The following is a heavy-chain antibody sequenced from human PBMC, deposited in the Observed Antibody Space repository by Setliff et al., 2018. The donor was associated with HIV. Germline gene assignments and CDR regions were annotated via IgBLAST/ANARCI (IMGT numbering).Heavy chain of an antibody. V-gene: IGHV4-34*01. CDR2: IDHSGGT. CDR3: ARARFWSGYYTGDNYYYMDV. D-gene: IGHD3-3*01. J-gene: IGHJ6*03. CDR1: GGSFSGYY. Sequence: LSLTCAVYGGSFSGYYWGWIRQTPGKGLERIGEIDHSGGTKYNPSLKSRVTISLDTSKNQFSLKLSSVTAADTAVYYCARARFWSGYYTGDNYYYMDVWGKGTTVTVSS.